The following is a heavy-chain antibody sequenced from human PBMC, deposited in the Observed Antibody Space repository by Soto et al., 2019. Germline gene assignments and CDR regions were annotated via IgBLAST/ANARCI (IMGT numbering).Heavy chain of an antibody. Sequence: GGSLRLSCAASGFTFSSYGMHWVRQAPGKGLEWVAVIWYDGSNKYYADSVKGRFTISRDNSKNTLYLQMNSLRAEDTAVYYCARPRDSGYELSAFDIWGQGTMVTVSS. CDR2: IWYDGSNK. D-gene: IGHD5-12*01. V-gene: IGHV3-33*01. CDR3: ARPRDSGYELSAFDI. J-gene: IGHJ3*02. CDR1: GFTFSSYG.